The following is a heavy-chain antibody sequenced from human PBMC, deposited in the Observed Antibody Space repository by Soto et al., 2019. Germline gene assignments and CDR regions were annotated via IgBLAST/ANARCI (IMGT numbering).Heavy chain of an antibody. V-gene: IGHV1-18*04. Sequence: GASVKVSCKASGYTFTSYGISWVRQAPGQGLEWMGWISAYNGNTNYAQKFQGRVTMTTDTSTSTAYMELRSLRSDDTAVYYCARGGYSYGYYYYYGMDVWGQGTTVTVSS. CDR3: ARGGYSYGYYYYYGMDV. J-gene: IGHJ6*02. CDR1: GYTFTSYG. CDR2: ISAYNGNT. D-gene: IGHD5-18*01.